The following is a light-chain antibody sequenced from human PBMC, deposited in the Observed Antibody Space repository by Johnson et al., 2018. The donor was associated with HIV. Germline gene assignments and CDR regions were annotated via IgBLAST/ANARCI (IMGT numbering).Light chain of an antibody. CDR3: GTWYNSLSVYV. V-gene: IGLV1-51*01. Sequence: SVLTQPPSVSAAPGQKVTISCSGSSSNIGNNYVSWYQQLPGTAPKLLIYDNNKRPSGIPDRFSASKSGTSATLGITGLQTGDEADYYCGTWYNSLSVYVFGTGTKVTVL. CDR1: SSNIGNNY. J-gene: IGLJ1*01. CDR2: DNN.